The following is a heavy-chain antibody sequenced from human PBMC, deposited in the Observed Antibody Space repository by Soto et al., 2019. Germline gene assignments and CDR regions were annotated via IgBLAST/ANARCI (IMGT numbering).Heavy chain of an antibody. CDR3: AREGGLAYCGGDCLYNWFDP. CDR2: RSYSGST. Sequence: LRLSCAASGFTFSSYAISWVRQAPGKGLEWIGYRSYSGSTYYNPSLKSRVTIVVDTSRNQFSLRLSSVTAADTAVYYCAREGGLAYCGGDCLYNWFDPWGQGTLVTVSS. J-gene: IGHJ5*02. D-gene: IGHD2-21*02. CDR1: GFTFSSYA. V-gene: IGHV4-31*02.